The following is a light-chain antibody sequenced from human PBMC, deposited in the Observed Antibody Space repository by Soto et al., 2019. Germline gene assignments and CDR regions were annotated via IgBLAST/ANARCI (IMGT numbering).Light chain of an antibody. J-gene: IGLJ1*01. V-gene: IGLV2-8*01. Sequence: QSALTQPPSASGSPGQSVTISCIGTASDIGRYNYVSWYQHHPGKAPKLIIYEVTKRPPGVPDRFSGSKSGNTASLTVSGLQADDEADYYCNSYVGSNNYVFGTGTKVTLL. CDR2: EVT. CDR1: ASDIGRYNY. CDR3: NSYVGSNNYV.